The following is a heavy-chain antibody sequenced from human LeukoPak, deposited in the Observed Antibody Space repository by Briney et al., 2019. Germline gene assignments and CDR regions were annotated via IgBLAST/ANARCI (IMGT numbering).Heavy chain of an antibody. V-gene: IGHV3-21*01. J-gene: IGHJ4*02. CDR1: GFTFSSYS. CDR3: ARVGRSGYSLDY. D-gene: IGHD3-3*01. Sequence: GGSLRPSCAASGFTFSSYSINWVRQAPGKGLEWVSSISSSSSYIYYADSVMGRFTISRDNANNLVFLQMNSLRAEDTAVYYCARVGRSGYSLDYWGQGTLVTVSS. CDR2: ISSSSSYI.